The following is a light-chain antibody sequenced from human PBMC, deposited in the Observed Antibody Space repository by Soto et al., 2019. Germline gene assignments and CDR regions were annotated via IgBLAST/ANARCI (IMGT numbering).Light chain of an antibody. V-gene: IGLV2-14*01. CDR3: SSYTSSSTLLYV. J-gene: IGLJ1*01. Sequence: QCVLAQPASVSGSPGQSITISCTGTSSDVGGYNYVSWYQQHPGKAPELMIYEVSNRPSGVSNRFSGSKSGNTASLTISGLQAEDEADYYCSSYTSSSTLLYVFGTGTKVTVL. CDR2: EVS. CDR1: SSDVGGYNY.